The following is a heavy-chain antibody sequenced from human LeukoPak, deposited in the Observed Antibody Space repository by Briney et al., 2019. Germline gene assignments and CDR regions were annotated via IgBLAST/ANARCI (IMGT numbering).Heavy chain of an antibody. V-gene: IGHV3-49*04. Sequence: PGGSLRLSCRTAGLRLADYGLTWVRQAPGKGQERVRFIRSKLYGGTTEYAETVKGRFTVSRDDSESVAYLQMNGLNTEDTAVYFCGRGLTVVGAKYYFDYWGQGTLVTVSS. CDR3: GRGLTVVGAKYYFDY. CDR2: IRSKLYGGTT. CDR1: GLRLADYG. J-gene: IGHJ4*02. D-gene: IGHD1-26*01.